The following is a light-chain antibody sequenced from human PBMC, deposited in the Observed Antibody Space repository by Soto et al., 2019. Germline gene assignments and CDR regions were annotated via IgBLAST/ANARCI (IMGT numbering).Light chain of an antibody. Sequence: EIVLTQSPATLSLSPGERATLSCRASQSVGGYLAWYQQKPGQAPRLLIYDASNRVTGIPARFSGSGSGTVFTLTISSLEPEDFAVYYCQQRSNWPLHTFGGGTKVVIK. CDR2: DAS. CDR1: QSVGGY. J-gene: IGKJ4*01. CDR3: QQRSNWPLHT. V-gene: IGKV3-11*01.